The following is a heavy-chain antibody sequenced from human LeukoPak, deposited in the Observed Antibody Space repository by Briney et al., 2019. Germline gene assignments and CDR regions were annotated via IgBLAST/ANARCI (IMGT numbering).Heavy chain of an antibody. Sequence: GGSLRLSCAASGFTFNNYAMSWVRQAPGKGLEWVSGVSGSGGSTFCADSVKGRFTISRDNSRNTLHLQMNSLRVEDTAVYFCAKYPMVRGVILGGFDLWGQGRRVTVSS. CDR1: GFTFNNYA. CDR2: VSGSGGST. CDR3: AKYPMVRGVILGGFDL. D-gene: IGHD3-10*01. V-gene: IGHV3-23*01. J-gene: IGHJ3*01.